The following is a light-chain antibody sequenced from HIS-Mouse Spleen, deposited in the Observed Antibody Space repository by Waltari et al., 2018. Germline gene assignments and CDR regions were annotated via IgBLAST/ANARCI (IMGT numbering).Light chain of an antibody. CDR1: SSAFGGYNY. J-gene: IGLJ2*01. Sequence: QSALTQPRSVSGSPAQSVTISCTGTSSAFGGYNYVCWYQQRPGKAPKRMIYDVIKRPSGVPDRFSGSKSGNTASLTISGLQAEDEADYYCCSYAGSYTVVFGGGTKLTVL. CDR3: CSYAGSYTVV. CDR2: DVI. V-gene: IGLV2-11*01.